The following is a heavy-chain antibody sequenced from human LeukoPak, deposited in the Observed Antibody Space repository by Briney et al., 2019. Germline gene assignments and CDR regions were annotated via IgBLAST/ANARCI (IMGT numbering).Heavy chain of an antibody. Sequence: PSETLSLTCTVSGGSISSYYWSWIRQPPGKGLEWIGYIYTSGSTNYNPSLKSRVTISVDTSKNQFSLKVSSVTAADTAVYYCGRQKSSGDGWFDPWGQGTLVTVSS. CDR2: IYTSGST. D-gene: IGHD2-21*01. V-gene: IGHV4-4*09. CDR3: GRQKSSGDGWFDP. CDR1: GGSISSYY. J-gene: IGHJ5*02.